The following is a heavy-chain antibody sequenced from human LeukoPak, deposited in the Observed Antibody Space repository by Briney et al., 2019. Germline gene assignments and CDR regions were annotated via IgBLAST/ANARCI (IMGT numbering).Heavy chain of an antibody. D-gene: IGHD2-8*01. Sequence: GGSLRLSCAASGSTFSSYGMHWVRQAPGKGLEWVAVISYDGSNKYYADSVKGRFTISRDNSKNTLYLQMNSLRAEDTAVYYCEKAPPICPMGLGYFFDYWAREPLSPVS. J-gene: IGHJ4*02. CDR2: ISYDGSNK. CDR1: GSTFSSYG. CDR3: EKAPPICPMGLGYFFDY. V-gene: IGHV3-30*18.